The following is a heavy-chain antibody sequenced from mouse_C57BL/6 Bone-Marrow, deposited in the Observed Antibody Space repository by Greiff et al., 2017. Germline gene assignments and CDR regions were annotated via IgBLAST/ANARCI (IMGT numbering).Heavy chain of an antibody. Sequence: EVKLMESGGGLVQPGESLKLSCESNEYEFPSHDMSWFRKTPEKRLELVAAITSDGGSTYYPDTMERRFIISRDNTKKTLYLQMSSLRSEDTALYYCARCPDLLLRYHWYFDVWGTGTTVTVSS. D-gene: IGHD1-1*01. V-gene: IGHV5-2*01. J-gene: IGHJ1*03. CDR3: ARCPDLLLRYHWYFDV. CDR2: ITSDGGST. CDR1: EYEFPSHD.